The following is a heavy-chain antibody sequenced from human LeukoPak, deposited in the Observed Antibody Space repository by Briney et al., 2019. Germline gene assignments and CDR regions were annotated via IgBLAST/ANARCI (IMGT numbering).Heavy chain of an antibody. CDR3: ARSYDSSGYYIFDL. V-gene: IGHV4-59*08. Sequence: SETLSLTCTVSGASISGCYWTWIRQPPGKGLEWIGYIYYTGTTKYNPSLNNRVTMSVDTSKNQFSLKLSSVTAADTAVYYCARSYDSSGYYIFDLWGRGTLVTVSS. CDR2: IYYTGTT. CDR1: GASISGCY. D-gene: IGHD3-22*01. J-gene: IGHJ2*01.